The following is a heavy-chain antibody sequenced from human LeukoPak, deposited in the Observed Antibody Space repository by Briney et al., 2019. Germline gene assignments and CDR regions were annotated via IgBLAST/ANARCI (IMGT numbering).Heavy chain of an antibody. J-gene: IGHJ4*02. V-gene: IGHV3-64*01. Sequence: GGSLRLSCAASGFTFDDYAMHWVRQAPGKGLEYVSAISSNGGSTYYANSVKGRFTISRDNSKNTLYLQMGSLRAEDMAVYYCARDRYSYGYTYYFDYWGQGTLVTVSS. CDR1: GFTFDDYA. D-gene: IGHD5-18*01. CDR2: ISSNGGST. CDR3: ARDRYSYGYTYYFDY.